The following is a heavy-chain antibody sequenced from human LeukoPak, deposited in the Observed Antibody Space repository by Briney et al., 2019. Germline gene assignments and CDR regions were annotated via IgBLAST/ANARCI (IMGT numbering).Heavy chain of an antibody. Sequence: SETLSLTCTVSGGSISSYYWSWIRQPPGKGLEWIGYIYYSGSTNYNSSLKSRVTISVDTSKNQFSLKLSSVTAADTAVYYCARDPADYGDYQYYGMDVWGQGTTVTVSS. V-gene: IGHV4-59*01. CDR2: IYYSGST. J-gene: IGHJ6*02. CDR3: ARDPADYGDYQYYGMDV. D-gene: IGHD4-17*01. CDR1: GGSISSYY.